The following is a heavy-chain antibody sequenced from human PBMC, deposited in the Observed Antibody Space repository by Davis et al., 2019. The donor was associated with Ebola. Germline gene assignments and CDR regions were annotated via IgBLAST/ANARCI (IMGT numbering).Heavy chain of an antibody. Sequence: PSETLSLTCTVSGGSISSSGHYWGWIRQPPGKGLEWMGNIYYSGSTYYNPSLKSRVTISVDTSKNQCSLKLNSVTAADTAVYYCARHNGFCTSTGCHFDYWGQGTLVTVSS. D-gene: IGHD2-2*01. V-gene: IGHV4-39*01. CDR2: IYYSGST. CDR1: GGSISSSGHY. CDR3: ARHNGFCTSTGCHFDY. J-gene: IGHJ4*02.